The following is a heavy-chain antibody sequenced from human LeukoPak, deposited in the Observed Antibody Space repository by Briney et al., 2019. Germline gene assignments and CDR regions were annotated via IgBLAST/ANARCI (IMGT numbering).Heavy chain of an antibody. V-gene: IGHV4-38-2*02. CDR3: ARGGATGAYYDF. D-gene: IGHD3-16*01. Sequence: SETLSLTCTVSGYSISSGYCWALIRQPPGKVLEWIGSIYPTGRAYYNPSLKSRVTMSIDTSKNQFSLKLNSVTAADPAVYYCARGGATGAYYDFWGQGILVTVSS. J-gene: IGHJ4*02. CDR1: GYSISSGYC. CDR2: IYPTGRA.